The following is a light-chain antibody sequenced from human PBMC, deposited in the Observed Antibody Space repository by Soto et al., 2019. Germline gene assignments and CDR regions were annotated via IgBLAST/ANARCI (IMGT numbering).Light chain of an antibody. J-gene: IGKJ2*01. Sequence: DILMTQSPSTLSAFVGDRVTITCRASRNIGTSLAWYQLKPGKAPNLLIYKTSSLQTGVPSRFSGSGSEKEFTLTISILQPDDFATYYCQQYHNSHSFGQGTKLEIK. V-gene: IGKV1-5*03. CDR1: RNIGTS. CDR2: KTS. CDR3: QQYHNSHS.